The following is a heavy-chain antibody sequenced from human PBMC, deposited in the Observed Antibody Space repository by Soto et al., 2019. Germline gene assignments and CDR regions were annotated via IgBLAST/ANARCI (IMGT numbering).Heavy chain of an antibody. V-gene: IGHV3-74*01. J-gene: IGHJ4*02. CDR1: GFTFSSYW. D-gene: IGHD6-19*01. CDR3: ARVAVAAYHFDY. Sequence: EVQLVESGGGLVQPGGSLRLSCAASGFTFSSYWMHWVRQAPGKGLVWVSRINPDGSTTNYADSVKGRFTISRDNAKNMLYLQMNSLRAEDTAVYYCARVAVAAYHFDYWGQGTLVTVSS. CDR2: INPDGSTT.